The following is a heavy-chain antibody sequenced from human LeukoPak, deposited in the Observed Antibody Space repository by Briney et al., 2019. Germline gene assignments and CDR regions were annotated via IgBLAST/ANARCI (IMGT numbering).Heavy chain of an antibody. CDR1: GYTFTSYG. V-gene: IGHV1-18*01. D-gene: IGHD2-15*01. Sequence: GASAKVSCKASGYTFTSYGISWVRQAPGQGLEWMGWISAYNGNTNYAQKLQGRVTMTTDTSTSTAYMELRSLRSDDTAVYYCARDLGGVYYYGMDVWGQGTTVTVSS. CDR3: ARDLGGVYYYGMDV. CDR2: ISAYNGNT. J-gene: IGHJ6*02.